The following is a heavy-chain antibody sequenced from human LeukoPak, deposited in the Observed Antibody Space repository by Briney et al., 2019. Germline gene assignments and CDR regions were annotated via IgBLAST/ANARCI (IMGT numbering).Heavy chain of an antibody. CDR2: INHSGST. V-gene: IGHV4-34*01. CDR1: GGSFSGYY. CDR3: ARGRPGTGDY. D-gene: IGHD6-13*01. J-gene: IGHJ4*02. Sequence: PSETLSLTCAVSGGSFSGYYWSWIRQPPGKGLEWIGEINHSGSTNYNPSLKSRVTISVDTSKNQFSLRLSSVTAADTAVYYCARGRPGTGDYWGQGTLVTVSS.